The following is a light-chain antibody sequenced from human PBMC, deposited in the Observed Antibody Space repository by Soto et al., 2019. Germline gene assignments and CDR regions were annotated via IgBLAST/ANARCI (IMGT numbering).Light chain of an antibody. CDR1: SSNIGNNY. V-gene: IGLV1-51*01. CDR3: GTWDSSLSAGV. Sequence: QSLLTQPPSVSAAPGQKVTISCYGSSSNIGNNYVSWYQHLPGTAPKLLIYDNNKRPSGIPDRFSGSKSGTSATLGITGLQTGDEADYYCGTWDSSLSAGVFGGGTKLTVL. CDR2: DNN. J-gene: IGLJ2*01.